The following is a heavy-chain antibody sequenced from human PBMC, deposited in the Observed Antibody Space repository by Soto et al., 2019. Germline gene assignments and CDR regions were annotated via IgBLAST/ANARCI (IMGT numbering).Heavy chain of an antibody. CDR2: IYYSGST. V-gene: IGHV4-30-4*01. CDR1: GGSISSGDYY. CDR3: ARDQVVRGADAFDI. Sequence: LSLTCTVSGGSISSGDYYWSWIRQPPGKGLEWIGCIYYSGSTYYNPSLKSRVTISVDTSKNQFSLKLSSVTAADTAVYYCARDQVVRGADAFDIWGQGTMVTVSS. D-gene: IGHD3-10*01. J-gene: IGHJ3*02.